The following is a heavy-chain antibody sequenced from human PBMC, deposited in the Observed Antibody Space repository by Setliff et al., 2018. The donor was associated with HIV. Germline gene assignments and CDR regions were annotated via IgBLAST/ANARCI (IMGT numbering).Heavy chain of an antibody. Sequence: VKVSCKASGGTFRKYSITWVRQAPGQGLEWMGWISAYNGNTNYAQKLQGRVTMTTDTSTSTAYMELRSLISDDTAVYYCARNAAGATSYYDSSGYSDLDYWGQGTLVTVSS. D-gene: IGHD3-22*01. CDR2: ISAYNGNT. V-gene: IGHV1-18*04. CDR1: GGTFRKYS. J-gene: IGHJ4*02. CDR3: ARNAAGATSYYDSSGYSDLDY.